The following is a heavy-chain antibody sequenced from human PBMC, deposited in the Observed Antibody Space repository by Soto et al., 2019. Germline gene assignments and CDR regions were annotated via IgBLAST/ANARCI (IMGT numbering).Heavy chain of an antibody. Sequence: QVLLVQSGAEVKKPGSSVKVSCKASGGTFNSYAFSWVRQAPGQGLEWMGGIIPIFGTPNYAQKFQGRVPITADESTSTAYMELSGLRSEDTAVYYCASRSENGYNYDFDYWGQGTLVTVSS. J-gene: IGHJ4*02. CDR2: IIPIFGTP. CDR3: ASRSENGYNYDFDY. CDR1: GGTFNSYA. V-gene: IGHV1-69*12. D-gene: IGHD5-12*01.